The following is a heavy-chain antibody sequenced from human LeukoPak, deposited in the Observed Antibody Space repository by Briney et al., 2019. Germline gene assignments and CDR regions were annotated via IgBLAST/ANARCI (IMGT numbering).Heavy chain of an antibody. Sequence: GASVKVSCKASGYTFTSYDINWVRQATGQGLEWMGWINPNSGGTNYAQKFQGRVTMTRDTSISTAYMELSRLRSDDTAVYYCARAGLSIVATIGYFDYWGQGTLVTVSS. CDR1: GYTFTSYD. CDR2: INPNSGGT. D-gene: IGHD5-12*01. V-gene: IGHV1-2*02. CDR3: ARAGLSIVATIGYFDY. J-gene: IGHJ4*02.